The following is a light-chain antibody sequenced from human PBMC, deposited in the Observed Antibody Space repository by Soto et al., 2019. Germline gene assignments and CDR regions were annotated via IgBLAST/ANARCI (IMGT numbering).Light chain of an antibody. CDR3: CSYAGSYTYV. CDR1: SSDVGGYNY. V-gene: IGLV2-11*01. J-gene: IGLJ1*01. Sequence: QSVLTQPRSVSGSPGQSVTISCTGTSSDVGGYNYVSWYQQHPGKAPKLMIYDVSKRRSGVPDRFSGSKSGNTASLTISGLQAEYEADYYCCSYAGSYTYVFGTGTKVTVL. CDR2: DVS.